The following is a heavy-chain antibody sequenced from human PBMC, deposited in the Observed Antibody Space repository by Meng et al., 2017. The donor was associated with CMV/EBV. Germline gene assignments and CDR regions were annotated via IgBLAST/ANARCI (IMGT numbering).Heavy chain of an antibody. CDR1: GFTFSSYS. CDR3: ARYPFGSHVYDSSGYGMDV. V-gene: IGHV3-21*01. CDR2: ISSSSSYI. J-gene: IGHJ6*02. Sequence: GGSLRLSCAASGFTFSSYSMNWVRQAPGKGLEWVSSISSSSSYIYYADSVKGRFTISRDNAKNPLYLQMNSLRAEDTAVYYCARYPFGSHVYDSSGYGMDVWGQGTTVTVSS. D-gene: IGHD3-22*01.